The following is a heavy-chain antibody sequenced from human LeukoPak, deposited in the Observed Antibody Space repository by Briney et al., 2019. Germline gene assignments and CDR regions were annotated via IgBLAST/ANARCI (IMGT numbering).Heavy chain of an antibody. CDR2: VYYSGST. D-gene: IGHD4-23*01. Sequence: SETLSLTCTVSGGSISSHYWSWIRQPPGKGLEWIGYVYYSGSTNYNPSLKSRVTISIDTSKNQFSLKLSSVTAADTAVYYCASLTGNSDAFDIWGQGTMVTVSS. CDR1: GGSISSHY. V-gene: IGHV4-59*11. J-gene: IGHJ3*02. CDR3: ASLTGNSDAFDI.